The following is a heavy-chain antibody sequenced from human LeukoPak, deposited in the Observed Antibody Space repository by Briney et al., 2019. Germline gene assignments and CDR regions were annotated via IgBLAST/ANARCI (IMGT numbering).Heavy chain of an antibody. Sequence: PSETLSLTCTVSGASISSYYWTWIRQPPGKGLEWIGYIYYSGNTNYNPSLKSRLTISLDTSKNQFSLKLSSVTAADTAVYYCASARVVDTPMSYYMDVWGKGTTVTVSS. J-gene: IGHJ6*03. CDR2: IYYSGNT. CDR1: GASISSYY. CDR3: ASARVVDTPMSYYMDV. D-gene: IGHD5-18*01. V-gene: IGHV4-59*01.